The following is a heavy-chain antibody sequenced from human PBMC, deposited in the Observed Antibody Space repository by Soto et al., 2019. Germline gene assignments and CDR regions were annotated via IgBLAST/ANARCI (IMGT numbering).Heavy chain of an antibody. D-gene: IGHD3-9*01. CDR1: VFTFNAYT. V-gene: IGHV3-43*01. Sequence: PGWSLRLSCSASVFTFNAYTMHWCRQAPGKGLEWVSLISWDGGITYYGDSVRGRFTVSRDNSDNSLYLQMTSLRSDDTAFYYCAKDSYDILTGQKRYFDSWGQGTLVTVSS. CDR3: AKDSYDILTGQKRYFDS. CDR2: ISWDGGIT. J-gene: IGHJ4*02.